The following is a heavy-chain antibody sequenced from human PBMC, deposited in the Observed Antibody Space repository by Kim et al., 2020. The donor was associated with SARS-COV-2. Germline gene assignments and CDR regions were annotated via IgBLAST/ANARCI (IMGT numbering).Heavy chain of an antibody. CDR3: AKAAGPCTNGVCYTFY. Sequence: GGSLRLSCAASGFTFSSYGMHWVRQAPGKGLEWVAVISYDGSNKYYADSVKGRFTISRDNSKNTLYLQMNSLRAEDTAVYYCAKAAGPCTNGVCYTFYWG. D-gene: IGHD2-8*01. J-gene: IGHJ4*01. CDR2: ISYDGSNK. CDR1: GFTFSSYG. V-gene: IGHV3-30*18.